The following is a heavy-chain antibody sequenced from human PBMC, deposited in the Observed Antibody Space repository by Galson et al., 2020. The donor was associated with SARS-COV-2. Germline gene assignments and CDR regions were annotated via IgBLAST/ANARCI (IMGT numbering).Heavy chain of an antibody. CDR2: VFHSGSI. Sequence: SETLSLTCAVSGVSISPINWWSWIRQTPEEGLEWIGEVFHSGSINYNPSLKSRVTISVDKSKNQFSLTLTSVTAADTAVYYCARDPGDYLDDWGQGILVTVSS. V-gene: IGHV4-4*02. J-gene: IGHJ4*02. D-gene: IGHD4-17*01. CDR3: ARDPGDYLDD. CDR1: GVSISPINW.